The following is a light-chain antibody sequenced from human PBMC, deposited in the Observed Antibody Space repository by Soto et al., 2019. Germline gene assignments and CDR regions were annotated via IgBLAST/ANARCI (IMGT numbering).Light chain of an antibody. CDR1: SSDIGGSNY. CDR2: GVS. V-gene: IGLV2-14*03. J-gene: IGLJ1*01. CDR3: YSSRSSSSTFYV. Sequence: QSALTQPASVSGSPGQSITISCAGTSSDIGGSNYVSWYQQHPGKAPTLMIYGVSNRPSGVSNRFSGSKSGNTASLTISGLQAEDEADYFCYSSRSSSSTFYVFGTGTKLTVL.